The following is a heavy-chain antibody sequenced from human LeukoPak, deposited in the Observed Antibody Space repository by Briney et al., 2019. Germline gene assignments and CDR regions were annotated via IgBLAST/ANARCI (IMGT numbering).Heavy chain of an antibody. D-gene: IGHD3-16*01. J-gene: IGHJ5*02. CDR3: ARRAGGLARNNWFDP. CDR2: INSDGIIT. CDR1: GFTFNYYW. Sequence: GGSLRLSCAASGFTFNYYWMHWVRQAPGKGLVWVSRINSDGIITNYADSVKGRFTISRDNAKNTLYLQMNSLRAEDTAVYYCARRAGGLARNNWFDPWGQGTLVTVSS. V-gene: IGHV3-74*01.